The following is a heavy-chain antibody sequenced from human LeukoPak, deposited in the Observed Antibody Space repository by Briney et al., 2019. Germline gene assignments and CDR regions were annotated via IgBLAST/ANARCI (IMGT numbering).Heavy chain of an antibody. CDR1: GGSISSSNYY. V-gene: IGHV4-39*01. D-gene: IGHD3-22*01. J-gene: IGHJ5*02. Sequence: SETLSLTCTVSGGSISSSNYYWGWIRQPPGKGLEWIGSIHYSGSTYHNASLKSRVTISVDTSKNQFSLKLSSVIAADTAVYYCARHGGYDRSGYWFDPWGQGTLVTVSS. CDR2: IHYSGST. CDR3: ARHGGYDRSGYWFDP.